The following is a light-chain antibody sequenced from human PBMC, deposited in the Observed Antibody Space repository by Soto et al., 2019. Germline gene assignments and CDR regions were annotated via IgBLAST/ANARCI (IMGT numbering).Light chain of an antibody. CDR1: QSITTY. CDR3: QQGYSTPWT. CDR2: AAS. Sequence: EIEVTQTKSSLSASVGDRVTITCRASQSITTYLHWYQQKPGKAPNLLIYAASNLQSGAPSRFSGSGSGTDFTLTINSLQPEDFATYYCQQGYSTPWTFGQGTKVAIK. J-gene: IGKJ1*01. V-gene: IGKV1-39*01.